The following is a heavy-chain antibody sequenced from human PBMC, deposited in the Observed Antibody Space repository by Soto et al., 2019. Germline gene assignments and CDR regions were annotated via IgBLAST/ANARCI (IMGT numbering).Heavy chain of an antibody. D-gene: IGHD2-21*01. CDR3: AKDWMGVVIAIHFDY. Sequence: EVQLLESGGGLVQPGGSLRLSCAASGFTFSSYAMSWVRQAPGKGLEWVSGISGSGASTYYADSVKGRFTISRDKSRNTLYLQRNSLRAEDTAVYYCAKDWMGVVIAIHFDYWGQGTLVTVSS. J-gene: IGHJ4*02. CDR2: ISGSGAST. V-gene: IGHV3-23*01. CDR1: GFTFSSYA.